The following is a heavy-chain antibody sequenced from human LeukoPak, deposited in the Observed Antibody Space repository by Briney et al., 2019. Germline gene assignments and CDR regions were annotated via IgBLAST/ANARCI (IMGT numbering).Heavy chain of an antibody. Sequence: SETLSLTCTVSGGSMSSYYWSWIRQPAGKGLEWIGRIYSSGSTNYNPSLKSRVTISVDTSKNQFSLKLSSVTAADTAVYYCARVSRYYGMDVWGQGTTVTVSS. CDR2: IYSSGST. J-gene: IGHJ6*02. V-gene: IGHV4-4*07. CDR1: GGSMSSYY. CDR3: ARVSRYYGMDV.